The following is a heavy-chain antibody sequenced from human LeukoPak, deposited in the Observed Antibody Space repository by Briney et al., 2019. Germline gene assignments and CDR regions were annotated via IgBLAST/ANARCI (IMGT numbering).Heavy chain of an antibody. CDR1: GFTFSSYS. Sequence: GGSLRLSCAASGFTFSSYSMNWVRQAPGKGLEWVSYISSSSSTIYYADSVKGRFTISRDNAKNSLYLQMNSLRADDTAVYYCARDRVYSSGSVPTDYWGQGTLVTVSS. CDR2: ISSSSSTI. V-gene: IGHV3-48*01. J-gene: IGHJ4*02. CDR3: ARDRVYSSGSVPTDY. D-gene: IGHD6-19*01.